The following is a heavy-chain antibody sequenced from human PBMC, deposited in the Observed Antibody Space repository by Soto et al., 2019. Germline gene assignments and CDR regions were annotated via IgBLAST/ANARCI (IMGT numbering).Heavy chain of an antibody. J-gene: IGHJ6*02. V-gene: IGHV4-61*01. CDR1: GGSVSSGHYY. CDR3: AASCVACGGFNYYGMDV. Sequence: SETLSLTCTVSGGSVSSGHYYWSWIRQPPGKGLEWIGYIYYSGSAKYNPSLKSRVTISVDTSKNQFSLKLSSVTAADTAVYYCAASCVACGGFNYYGMDVWGQGTTVTVSS. CDR2: IYYSGSA. D-gene: IGHD2-21*01.